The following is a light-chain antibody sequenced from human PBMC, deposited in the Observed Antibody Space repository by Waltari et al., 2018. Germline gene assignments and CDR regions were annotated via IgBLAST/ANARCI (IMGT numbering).Light chain of an antibody. CDR2: EAI. J-gene: IGLJ2*01. CDR1: KNDIGTYNF. CDR3: CSYAGGSRVI. V-gene: IGLV2-23*01. Sequence: QSALTQPASLSGSPGQSITIPCAGTKNDIGTYNFVSWFQQFPGPAPKPLVSEAIKRPSGVSYRFSGSKSGNTASLTISGLQAEDEADYYCCSYAGGSRVIFGGGTKLTVL.